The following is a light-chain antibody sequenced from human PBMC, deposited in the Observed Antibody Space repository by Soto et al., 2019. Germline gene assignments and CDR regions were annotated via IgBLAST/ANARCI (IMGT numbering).Light chain of an antibody. J-gene: IGLJ2*01. CDR3: TSWTTSTTMI. Sequence: QSALTQPASVSGSPGQPITISCTGTRSDIGAYNFVSWYQQHPGEVPKLMLYDVNVRPSGVSNRFSGSKSGNTASLTISGLQAEDEADYYCTSWTTSTTMIFGGGTKLTVL. CDR1: RSDIGAYNF. CDR2: DVN. V-gene: IGLV2-14*03.